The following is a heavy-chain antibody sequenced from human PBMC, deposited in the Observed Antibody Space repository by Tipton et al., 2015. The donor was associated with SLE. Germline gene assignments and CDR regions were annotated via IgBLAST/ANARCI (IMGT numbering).Heavy chain of an antibody. CDR1: GGTFSSYA. Sequence: QVQLVQSGAEVKKPGSSVKVSCKASGGTFSSYAISWVRQAPGQGLEWMGGIIPIFGTANYAQKFQGRVTITADESRSTAYMELSSLRSEDTAVYYCARDSRRIGAARPEAFDIWGQGTMVTVSS. D-gene: IGHD6-6*01. J-gene: IGHJ3*02. V-gene: IGHV1-69*01. CDR2: IIPIFGTA. CDR3: ARDSRRIGAARPEAFDI.